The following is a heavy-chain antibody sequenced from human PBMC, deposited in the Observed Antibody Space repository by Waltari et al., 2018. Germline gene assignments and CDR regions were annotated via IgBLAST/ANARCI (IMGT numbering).Heavy chain of an antibody. J-gene: IGHJ4*02. V-gene: IGHV3-7*01. CDR3: ARDPHYSNFDY. D-gene: IGHD4-4*01. Sequence: EVHLVESGGGLVQPGGSLRLSCAASGSTFSTYWMTWVRQAPGKGLEWLANIKGDGSQKNYVDSVKGRFTISRDTANNSLYLQMNSLRAEDTAVYYCARDPHYSNFDYWGQGTLVTVSS. CDR2: IKGDGSQK. CDR1: GSTFSTYW.